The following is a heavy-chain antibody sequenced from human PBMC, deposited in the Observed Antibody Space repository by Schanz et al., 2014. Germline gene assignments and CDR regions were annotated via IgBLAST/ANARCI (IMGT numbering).Heavy chain of an antibody. CDR3: AKSMYSTSWAFDL. D-gene: IGHD2-2*01. Sequence: EVQLVESGGGLVQPGGSLRLSCAASGFTFTTNAMSWVRQPPGKGLEWVSAISGNGGSTYFADSVKGRFTISRDNFDNTLFLQMNSLRAEDTAVYYCAKSMYSTSWAFDLWGQGAQVTVSS. CDR1: GFTFTTNA. CDR2: ISGNGGST. V-gene: IGHV3-23*04. J-gene: IGHJ4*02.